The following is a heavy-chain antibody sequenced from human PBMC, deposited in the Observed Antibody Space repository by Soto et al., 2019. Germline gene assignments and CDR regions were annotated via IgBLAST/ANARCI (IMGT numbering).Heavy chain of an antibody. J-gene: IGHJ4*02. D-gene: IGHD6-13*01. CDR1: GFTFSRHG. Sequence: PGGSLRLSCVASGFTFSRHGLSWVRQAPGKGLEWVSTINPSGDSTFYADSVKGRFTISRDNSKNTVYLQMNSLSVGDTAVYLCAKVDVSTAGSFDYWGQGARGTVSS. CDR3: AKVDVSTAGSFDY. CDR2: INPSGDST. V-gene: IGHV3-23*01.